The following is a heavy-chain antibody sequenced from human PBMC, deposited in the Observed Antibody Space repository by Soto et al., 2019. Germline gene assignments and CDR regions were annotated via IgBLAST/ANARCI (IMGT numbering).Heavy chain of an antibody. Sequence: GGSLRLSCAASGFTFSNYGMHWVRQAPGKGLEWVAVIWYDGTNKYYADSVKGRFTISRDNSKNTLYLQMNSLRAEDTAVYYCARRDSSGYDGFDIWAQGTMVTVSS. J-gene: IGHJ3*02. CDR2: IWYDGTNK. V-gene: IGHV3-33*01. CDR1: GFTFSNYG. D-gene: IGHD6-19*01. CDR3: ARRDSSGYDGFDI.